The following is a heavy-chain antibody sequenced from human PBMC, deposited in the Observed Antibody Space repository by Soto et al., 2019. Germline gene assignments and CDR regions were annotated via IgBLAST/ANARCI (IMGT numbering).Heavy chain of an antibody. CDR2: ISSSGSTI. CDR1: GFTFSDYY. J-gene: IGHJ6*03. Sequence: GGSLRLSCAASGFTFSDYYMSWIRQAPGKGLEWVSYISSSGSTIYYADSVKGRFTISRDNAKNSLYLQMNSLRAEDTAVYYCASPLFRDILTGYPPYYYYYYMDVWGKGTTVTVSS. D-gene: IGHD3-9*01. CDR3: ASPLFRDILTGYPPYYYYYYMDV. V-gene: IGHV3-11*01.